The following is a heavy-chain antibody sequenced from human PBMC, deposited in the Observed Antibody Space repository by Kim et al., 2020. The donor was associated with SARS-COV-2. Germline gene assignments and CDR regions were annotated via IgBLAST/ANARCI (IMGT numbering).Heavy chain of an antibody. V-gene: IGHV7-4-1*02. CDR2: INTNTGNP. Sequence: ASVKVSCKASGYTFTSYAMNWVRQAPAQGLEWMGWINTNTGNPTYAQGFTGRFVFSLDTSVSTAYLQISSLKAEDTAVYYCARDGLASWWASAKDWFDPWGQGTLVTVSS. D-gene: IGHD2-15*01. CDR1: GYTFTSYA. J-gene: IGHJ5*02. CDR3: ARDGLASWWASAKDWFDP.